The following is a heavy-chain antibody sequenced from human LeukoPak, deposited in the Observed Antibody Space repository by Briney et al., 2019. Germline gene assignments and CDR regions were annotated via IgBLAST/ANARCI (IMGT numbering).Heavy chain of an antibody. D-gene: IGHD6-13*01. V-gene: IGHV3-21*01. CDR2: ISSSSSYI. CDR1: GFTFSSYS. CDR3: AREGGSSWYGGYYMDV. Sequence: GGSLRLSCAVSGFTFSSYSMNWVRQAPGKGLEWVSSISSSSSYIYYADSVKGRFTISRDNAKNSLYLQMNSLRAEDTAVYYCAREGGSSWYGGYYMDVWGKGTTVTVSS. J-gene: IGHJ6*03.